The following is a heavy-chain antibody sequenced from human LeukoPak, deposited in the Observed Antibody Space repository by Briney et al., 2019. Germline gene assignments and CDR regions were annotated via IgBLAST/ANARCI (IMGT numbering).Heavy chain of an antibody. CDR2: IYSGGST. Sequence: PGGSLRLSCAASGFTVSGNYMSWVRQAPGKGLEWVSVIYSGGSTHYADSVKGRFTISRDNSKNTLYLQMNSLRAEDTAVYYCAGRGPVPPYYYYGMDVWGQGTTVTVPS. CDR1: GFTVSGNY. J-gene: IGHJ6*02. CDR3: AGRGPVPPYYYYGMDV. D-gene: IGHD2-2*01. V-gene: IGHV3-53*01.